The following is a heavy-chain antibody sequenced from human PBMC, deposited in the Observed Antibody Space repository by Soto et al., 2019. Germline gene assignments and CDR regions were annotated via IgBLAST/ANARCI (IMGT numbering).Heavy chain of an antibody. V-gene: IGHV1-18*01. CDR2: ISAYNGNT. D-gene: IGHD3-3*01. J-gene: IGHJ6*02. CDR3: ASLDYDFWSGYYSYYYYGMDV. Sequence: ASVKVSCKASGYTFTSYGISWVRQAPGQGLEWIGWISAYNGNTNYAQKLQGRVTMTTDTSTSTAYMEQRSLRSDDTAVYYCASLDYDFWSGYYSYYYYGMDVWGQGTTVTVSS. CDR1: GYTFTSYG.